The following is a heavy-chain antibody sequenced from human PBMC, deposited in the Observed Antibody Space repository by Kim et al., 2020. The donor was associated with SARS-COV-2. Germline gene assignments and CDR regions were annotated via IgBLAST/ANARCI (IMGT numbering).Heavy chain of an antibody. D-gene: IGHD6-13*01. Sequence: GGSLRLSCAATGFIFNNYAMTWVRQAPGQGLEWVSAISGSGHLTFFADSVKGRFTISRDNSKNTLYLKMNRLRADDTAVYYCAKGKGSPYYFDYWGRGTRVTVSS. CDR3: AKGKGSPYYFDY. J-gene: IGHJ4*02. CDR2: ISGSGHLT. V-gene: IGHV3-23*01. CDR1: GFIFNNYA.